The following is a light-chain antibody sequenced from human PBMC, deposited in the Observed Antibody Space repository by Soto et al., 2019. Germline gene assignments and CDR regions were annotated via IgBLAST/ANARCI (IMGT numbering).Light chain of an antibody. J-gene: IGKJ1*01. Sequence: EIMLTQYPDTRSLSPGERATFPCRASQSVISDLAWYQQNPGQAPRLRIYDASNRATGIPARFSGSGSGTDFSRTISSLEPEDFAVYYCQQHSNWPRTVGEGTKVEIK. CDR2: DAS. CDR1: QSVISD. CDR3: QQHSNWPRT. V-gene: IGKV3-11*01.